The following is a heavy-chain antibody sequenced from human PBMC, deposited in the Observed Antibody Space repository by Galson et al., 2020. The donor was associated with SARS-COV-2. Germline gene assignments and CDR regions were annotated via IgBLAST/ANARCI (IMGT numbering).Heavy chain of an antibody. CDR2: ITFDGAYK. CDR1: GFTFSNSA. CDR3: ARDLSRGGYYLPDY. V-gene: IGHV3-30*01. D-gene: IGHD3-3*01. J-gene: IGHJ4*02. Sequence: LSLTCAASGFTFSNSAMHWVRQAPGKGLECVAVITFDGAYKYYADSVKGRFTISRDNSKNTHYLQMNSLRAEDTAVYYCARDLSRGGYYLPDYWGQGTLVTVSS.